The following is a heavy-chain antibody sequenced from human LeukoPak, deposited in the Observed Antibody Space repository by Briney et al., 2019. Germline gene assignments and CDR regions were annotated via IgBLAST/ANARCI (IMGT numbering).Heavy chain of an antibody. CDR1: GFTFTSYS. J-gene: IGHJ4*02. CDR3: AKGGKWDVTPFDY. Sequence: GGSLRLSCAASGFTFTSYSMNWVRQAPGKGLEWVSTISGGGGSTYYADSVKGRFTISRDNSKNTLYLQVNSLRTEDTAVYYCAKGGKWDVTPFDYWGQGTLVTVSS. D-gene: IGHD1-26*01. CDR2: ISGGGGST. V-gene: IGHV3-23*01.